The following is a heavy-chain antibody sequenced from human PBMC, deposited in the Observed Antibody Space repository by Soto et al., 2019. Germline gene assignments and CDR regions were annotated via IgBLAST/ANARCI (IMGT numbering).Heavy chain of an antibody. V-gene: IGHV1-24*01. Sequence: ASVKVSCKVSGYTLTELSMHWVRQAPGKGLERMGGFDPEDGETIYAQKFQGRVTMTEDTSTDTLYLQMNSLRAEDTAVYYCARDRNSNSPYYYYYGMDVWGQGTTVTVSS. CDR1: GYTLTELS. CDR2: FDPEDGET. D-gene: IGHD4-4*01. CDR3: ARDRNSNSPYYYYYGMDV. J-gene: IGHJ6*02.